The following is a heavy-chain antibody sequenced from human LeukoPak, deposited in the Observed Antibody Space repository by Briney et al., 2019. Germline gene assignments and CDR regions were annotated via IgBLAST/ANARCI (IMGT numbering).Heavy chain of an antibody. CDR3: ARDRDYGSGIFDY. CDR2: INPNSGGT. J-gene: IGHJ4*02. Sequence: ASVKVSCKASGYTFTGYYMNWVRQAPGQGPEWMGWINPNSGGTNYAQKFQGRVTMTRDTSIRTAYMELNRLRSDDTAVYYCARDRDYGSGIFDYWGQGTLVTVSS. CDR1: GYTFTGYY. V-gene: IGHV1-2*02. D-gene: IGHD3-10*01.